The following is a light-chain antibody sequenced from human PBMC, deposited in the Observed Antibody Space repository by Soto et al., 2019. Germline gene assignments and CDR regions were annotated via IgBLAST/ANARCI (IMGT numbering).Light chain of an antibody. CDR2: AVS. V-gene: IGLV2-14*01. Sequence: QSALTQPASVSGSPGQSITISCTGTSSDVGGYNYVSWYQQHPGKAPKLMIYAVSNRPSGVSNPFSGSKSGNTASLTISGLQAEGEADYYCSSYTSSSTLVVFGGGTKLTVL. CDR3: SSYTSSSTLVV. J-gene: IGLJ2*01. CDR1: SSDVGGYNY.